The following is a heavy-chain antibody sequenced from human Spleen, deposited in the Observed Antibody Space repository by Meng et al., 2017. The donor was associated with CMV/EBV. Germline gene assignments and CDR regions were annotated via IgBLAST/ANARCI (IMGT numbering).Heavy chain of an antibody. CDR2: ISAYNGNT. Sequence: SGYTFTSYAIRWVRQAPGQGLEWMGWISAYNGNTNYAQKLQDRVTMTTDTSTSTAYMELRSLRSDDTAVYYCARDYEENIAAAGTKGHWGQGTLVTVSS. CDR3: ARDYEENIAAAGTKGH. J-gene: IGHJ4*02. V-gene: IGHV1-18*01. D-gene: IGHD6-13*01. CDR1: GYTFTSYA.